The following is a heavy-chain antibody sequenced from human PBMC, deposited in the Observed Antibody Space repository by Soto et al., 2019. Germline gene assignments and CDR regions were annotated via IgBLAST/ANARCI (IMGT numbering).Heavy chain of an antibody. CDR1: GGSISSSNW. J-gene: IGHJ6*02. D-gene: IGHD2-15*01. CDR2: IYHSGST. V-gene: IGHV4-4*02. CDR3: ARDHRPLGYCSGGSCTYYYYGMDV. Sequence: QVQLQESGPGLVKPSGTLSLTCAVSGGSISSSNWWSWVRQPPGKGLEWIGEIYHSGSTNYNPSLKSRVTISVDKSKNQFSLKLSSVTAADTAVYYCARDHRPLGYCSGGSCTYYYYGMDVWGQGTTVTVSS.